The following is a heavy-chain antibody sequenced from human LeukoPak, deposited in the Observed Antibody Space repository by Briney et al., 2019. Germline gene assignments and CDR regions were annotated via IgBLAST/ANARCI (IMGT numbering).Heavy chain of an antibody. D-gene: IGHD1/OR15-1a*01. CDR3: ARGWQQGPRYFDL. CDR1: GGSFSGYY. V-gene: IGHV4-34*01. CDR2: VSHSQNP. Sequence: SETLSLTCAVSGGSFSGYYWSWVRQPPGGGLAWIGEVSHSQNPNYHPSLKSRGTLSLYTSKNQFSLKLTSGTAADTAVYYCARGWQQGPRYFDLWGRGTLVTVSS. J-gene: IGHJ2*01.